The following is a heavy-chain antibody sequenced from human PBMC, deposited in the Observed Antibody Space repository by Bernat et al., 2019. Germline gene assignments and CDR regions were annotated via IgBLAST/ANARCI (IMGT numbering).Heavy chain of an antibody. D-gene: IGHD3-3*01. CDR2: IDPSDSYT. CDR1: GYSFTSYW. CDR3: ARAYDFWSGYYRVNWFDP. Sequence: EVQLAQSGAEVKKPGESLRISCKGSGYSFTSYWISWVRQMPGKGLEWMGRIDPSDSYTNYSPSFQGHVTISADKSISTAYLQWSSLKASDTAMYYCARAYDFWSGYYRVNWFDPWGQGTLVTVSS. V-gene: IGHV5-10-1*03. J-gene: IGHJ5*02.